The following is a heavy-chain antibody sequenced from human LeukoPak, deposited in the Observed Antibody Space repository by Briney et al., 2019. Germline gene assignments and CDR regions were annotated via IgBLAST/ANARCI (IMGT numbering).Heavy chain of an antibody. V-gene: IGHV5-51*01. CDR2: IYPGDSDT. Sequence: RGESLKISCKGSGYSFTSYWIGGARPMPGKGLEWMGIIYPGDSDTRYSPSFQGQVTISADKSISTAYLQWSSLKASDTAMYYCARHWGDYVWGSYRPYAFDIWGQGTMVTVSS. CDR3: ARHWGDYVWGSYRPYAFDI. D-gene: IGHD3-16*02. CDR1: GYSFTSYW. J-gene: IGHJ3*02.